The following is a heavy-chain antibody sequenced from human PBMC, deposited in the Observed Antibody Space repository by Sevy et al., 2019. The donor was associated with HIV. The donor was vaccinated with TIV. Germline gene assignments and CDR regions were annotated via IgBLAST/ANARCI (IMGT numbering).Heavy chain of an antibody. V-gene: IGHV3-33*06. CDR1: GFTVSSYG. D-gene: IGHD3-22*01. Sequence: GGSLISCAASGFTVSSYGMHWVRQAPGKGLEWVAVIYYDGVNKFYADSVKGRFTISRDNSKNTLYLQMNSLRAEDTAVYYCAKGYYYDSSGYWKDAFDIWGPGTMVTVSS. J-gene: IGHJ3*02. CDR3: AKGYYYDSSGYWKDAFDI. CDR2: IYYDGVNK.